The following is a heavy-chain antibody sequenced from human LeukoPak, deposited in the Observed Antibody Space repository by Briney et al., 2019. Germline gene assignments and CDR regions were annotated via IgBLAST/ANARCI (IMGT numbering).Heavy chain of an antibody. Sequence: PEGSLRLSCAASGFTFSSYTMNWVRQAPGKGLEWVSYISSSSSYISYADSLKGRFTISRDNAKNSLYLQMNSLRAEDTAVYYCARDYSSSCWNWGQGTLVTVSS. D-gene: IGHD6-13*01. CDR2: ISSSSSYI. V-gene: IGHV3-21*01. J-gene: IGHJ4*02. CDR3: ARDYSSSCWN. CDR1: GFTFSSYT.